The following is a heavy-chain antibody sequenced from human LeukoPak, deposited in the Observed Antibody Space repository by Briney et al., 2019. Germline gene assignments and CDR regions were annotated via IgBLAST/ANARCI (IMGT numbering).Heavy chain of an antibody. CDR3: ARVIGPRASNHAFDI. J-gene: IGHJ3*02. D-gene: IGHD1-26*01. Sequence: SVKVSCKASGGTFSSYAISWVRQAPGQGLEWMGGITPIFGTANYAQKFQGRVTITTDESTSTAYMELSSLRSEDTAVYYCARVIGPRASNHAFDIWGQGTMDTVSS. CDR2: ITPIFGTA. V-gene: IGHV1-69*05. CDR1: GGTFSSYA.